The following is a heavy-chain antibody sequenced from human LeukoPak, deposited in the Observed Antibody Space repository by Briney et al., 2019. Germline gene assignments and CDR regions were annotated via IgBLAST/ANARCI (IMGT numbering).Heavy chain of an antibody. CDR2: ISYDGSNK. CDR3: ARDFTN. CDR1: GYTFSSYA. V-gene: IGHV3-30*01. J-gene: IGHJ4*02. Sequence: GRSLRLSCAASGYTFSSYAMHWVRQAPGKGLEWVAVISYDGSNKYYADSVKGRFTISRDNSKNTLYLQMNSLRAEDTAVYYCARDFTNWGQGTLVTVSS. D-gene: IGHD1-1*01.